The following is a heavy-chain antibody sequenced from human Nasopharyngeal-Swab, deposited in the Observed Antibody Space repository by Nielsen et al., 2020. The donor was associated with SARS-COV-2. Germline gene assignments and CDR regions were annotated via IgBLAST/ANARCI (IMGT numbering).Heavy chain of an antibody. CDR1: GFTFSSYD. D-gene: IGHD2-21*01. CDR3: AKSMAYFQLSGTYNLDF. V-gene: IGHV3-13*01. J-gene: IGHJ4*02. CDR2: IGTAGDT. Sequence: GGSLRLSCAASGFTFSSYDMHWVRQATGKGLEWVSAIGTAGDTYYPGSVKGRFTVSRDSSKNTVYLQMNSLRPDDTAVYFCAKSMAYFQLSGTYNLDFWGQGTLVTVSS.